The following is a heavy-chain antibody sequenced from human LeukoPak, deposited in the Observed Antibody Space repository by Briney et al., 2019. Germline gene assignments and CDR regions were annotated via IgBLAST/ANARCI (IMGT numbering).Heavy chain of an antibody. D-gene: IGHD3-22*01. CDR2: IYHSGST. Sequence: SETLSLTCAVSGGSISSSNWWSWVRQPPGKGLEWIGEIYHSGSTNYNPSLKSRVTISVDKSKNQFSLKLSSVTAADTAVYYCARALNYYDSCGYYFDYWGQGTLVTVSS. CDR3: ARALNYYDSCGYYFDY. V-gene: IGHV4-4*02. CDR1: GGSISSSNW. J-gene: IGHJ4*02.